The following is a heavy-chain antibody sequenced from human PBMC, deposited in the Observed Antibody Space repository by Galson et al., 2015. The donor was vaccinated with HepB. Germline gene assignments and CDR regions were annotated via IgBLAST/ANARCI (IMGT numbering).Heavy chain of an antibody. CDR3: ARDRGELLWFGETDPDAFDI. D-gene: IGHD3-10*01. CDR1: GFTFSSYW. J-gene: IGHJ3*02. V-gene: IGHV3-74*01. CDR2: IKSDGSST. Sequence: SLRLSCAVSGFTFSSYWMHWVRQAPGKGLVWVSRIKSDGSSTSYADSMKGRFTISRDNAKNTLYLQMNSLRAEDTAVYYCARDRGELLWFGETDPDAFDIWGQGTMVTVSS.